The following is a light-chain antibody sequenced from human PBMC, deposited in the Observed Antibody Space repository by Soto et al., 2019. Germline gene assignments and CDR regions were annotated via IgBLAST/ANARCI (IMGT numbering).Light chain of an antibody. CDR2: AAS. V-gene: IGKV1-12*01. CDR1: QGISSW. CDR3: QQANSFPYT. Sequence: DIQMTQFPSSLSASLGARVTSPFRASQGISSWLAWYQQKPGKAPKLLIYAASSLQSGVPSRFSGSGSGTDFTLTISSLQPEDFATYYCQQANSFPYTFGQGTRLEIK. J-gene: IGKJ5*01.